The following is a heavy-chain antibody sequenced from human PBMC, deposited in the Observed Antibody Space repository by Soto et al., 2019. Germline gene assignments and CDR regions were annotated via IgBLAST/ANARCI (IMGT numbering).Heavy chain of an antibody. Sequence: GGSLRLSCAVSGFTFSDYYMSWIRQAPGKGLEWVSYISSRGSSIYYADSVKGRFTISRDNAKNSLYLQMNGLRAEDTAVYYCARGYYDFWSGYYISPYGMDVWGQGTTVTV. CDR3: ARGYYDFWSGYYISPYGMDV. CDR1: GFTFSDYY. CDR2: ISSRGSSI. J-gene: IGHJ6*02. D-gene: IGHD3-3*01. V-gene: IGHV3-11*01.